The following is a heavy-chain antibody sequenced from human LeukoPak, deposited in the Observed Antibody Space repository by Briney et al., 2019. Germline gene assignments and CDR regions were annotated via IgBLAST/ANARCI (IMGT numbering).Heavy chain of an antibody. Sequence: ASVKVSCKASGFTFTSHGFTWVRQAPGQGLEWMGGILPIFGTAIYAQHFQGRLTITADESTNSAYMELNRLRSDDTAVYYCARAEDQGRYFDWLPGFDPWGQGTLVTVSS. V-gene: IGHV1-69*13. J-gene: IGHJ5*02. CDR1: GFTFTSHG. CDR2: ILPIFGTA. CDR3: ARAEDQGRYFDWLPGFDP. D-gene: IGHD3-9*01.